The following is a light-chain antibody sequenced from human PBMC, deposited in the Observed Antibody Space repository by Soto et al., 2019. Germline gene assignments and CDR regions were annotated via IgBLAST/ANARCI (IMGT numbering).Light chain of an antibody. CDR1: QSISNH. CDR3: QHGYSSPPT. CDR2: AAS. J-gene: IGKJ1*01. Sequence: DIQMTQSPSSLSASVEDRVIITCRASQSISNHLNWYQQKPGKAPKLLIFAASSLQSGVPSRFSGSRSGPDFTLTISSLQPEDFATYYCQHGYSSPPTFGQGTKVEIK. V-gene: IGKV1-39*01.